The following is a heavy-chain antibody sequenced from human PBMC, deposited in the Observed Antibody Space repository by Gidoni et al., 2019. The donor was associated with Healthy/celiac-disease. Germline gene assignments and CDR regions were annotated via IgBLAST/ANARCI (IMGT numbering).Heavy chain of an antibody. V-gene: IGHV3-30*18. Sequence: QVQLVESGGGVVQPGRSLRLSCAAPGLVFSSYGMYWVRQAPVKGLEWVAVVSYDGTNKYYADSVKGRFTISRDNSKNTLYLQMNSLRAEDTAVYYCAKDWGGSSGWFDYWGQGTLVTVSS. J-gene: IGHJ4*02. CDR1: GLVFSSYG. CDR3: AKDWGGSSGWFDY. CDR2: VSYDGTNK. D-gene: IGHD6-19*01.